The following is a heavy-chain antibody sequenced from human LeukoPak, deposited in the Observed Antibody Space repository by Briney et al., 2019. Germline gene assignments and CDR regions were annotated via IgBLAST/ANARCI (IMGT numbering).Heavy chain of an antibody. D-gene: IGHD1-26*01. CDR1: GYTFSTYG. CDR3: ARGSNTWYFEY. J-gene: IGHJ4*02. Sequence: ASVKVSCRASGYTFSTYGISWVRQAPGQGLEWMGRTSAYTGNTNYAQKFQGKVTMTTDTSTSTAYMELRSLTSDDTAVYYCARGSNTWYFEYWGQGTLVTVSS. V-gene: IGHV1-18*01. CDR2: TSAYTGNT.